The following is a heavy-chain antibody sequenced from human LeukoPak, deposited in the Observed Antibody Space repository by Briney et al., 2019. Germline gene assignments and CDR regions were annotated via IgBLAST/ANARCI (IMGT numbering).Heavy chain of an antibody. Sequence: SQTLSLTCTVSGGSISSGDYYWSWIRQPPGKGLEWIGYIYYSGSTYYNPSLKSRVTISVDTSKNQFSLKLSSVTAADTAVYYCARINSSGWYFDYWGQGTLVTVSS. CDR3: ARINSSGWYFDY. J-gene: IGHJ4*02. CDR2: IYYSGST. D-gene: IGHD6-19*01. CDR1: GGSISSGDYY. V-gene: IGHV4-30-4*01.